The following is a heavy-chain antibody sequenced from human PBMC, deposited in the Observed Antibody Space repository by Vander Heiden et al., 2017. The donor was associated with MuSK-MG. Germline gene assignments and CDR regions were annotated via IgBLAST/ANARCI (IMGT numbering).Heavy chain of an antibody. CDR3: ARGLYDNDY. CDR2: INHSGST. J-gene: IGHJ4*02. Sequence: QGQLQQWGAGLLRPSETLSLTCAVYGGSFSGYYWSWIRQPPGKGLEWIGEINHSGSTNYNPSLKSRVTISVDTSKNQFSLKLSSVTAADTAVYYCARGLYDNDYWGQGTLVTVSS. D-gene: IGHD3-22*01. CDR1: GGSFSGYY. V-gene: IGHV4-34*01.